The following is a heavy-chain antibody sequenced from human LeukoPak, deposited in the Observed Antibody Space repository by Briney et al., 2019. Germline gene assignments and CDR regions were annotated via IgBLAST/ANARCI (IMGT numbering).Heavy chain of an antibody. CDR2: IYYSGST. Sequence: SGTLSLTCTVSVGSISSYYWSWLRQPPGKGLEGIGYIYYSGSTNYNPSLKSRVTISVDTSKTQFSLKLSSVTAADTAVYYCARDGGYAPDFDYWGQGTLVTVSS. V-gene: IGHV4-59*01. J-gene: IGHJ4*02. CDR1: VGSISSYY. D-gene: IGHD5-12*01. CDR3: ARDGGYAPDFDY.